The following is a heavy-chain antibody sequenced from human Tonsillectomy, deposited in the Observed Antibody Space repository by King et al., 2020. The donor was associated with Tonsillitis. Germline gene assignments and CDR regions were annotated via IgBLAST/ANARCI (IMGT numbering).Heavy chain of an antibody. CDR3: GREYWGAFDI. V-gene: IGHV3-11*06. J-gene: IGHJ3*02. Sequence: VHLVESGGGLVKPGGSLRLSCAASGFSFSDYYMSWIRQAPGKGLEWISLTNPSGTNTNYVDSVRGRFTISRDNAKNSMFLQMNSLRAEDTGVYYCGREYWGAFDIWGQGTMVTVSS. D-gene: IGHD2-8*02. CDR1: GFSFSDYY. CDR2: TNPSGTNT.